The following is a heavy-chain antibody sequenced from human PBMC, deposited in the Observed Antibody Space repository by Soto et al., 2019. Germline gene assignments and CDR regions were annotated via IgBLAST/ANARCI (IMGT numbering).Heavy chain of an antibody. Sequence: QAHLAQSGAEVKKPGSSVTVSCKASGGTFNSYGISWVRQAPGQGLDWMGVIIPLYGTVNYAQKFQGRVSIPADHSTSTAYMDLNSLRSDDTAVYYCARVRVIRGVIPRHFGLWGQGTQVTVSS. J-gene: IGHJ4*02. D-gene: IGHD3-10*01. CDR2: IIPLYGTV. CDR3: ARVRVIRGVIPRHFGL. CDR1: GGTFNSYG. V-gene: IGHV1-69*01.